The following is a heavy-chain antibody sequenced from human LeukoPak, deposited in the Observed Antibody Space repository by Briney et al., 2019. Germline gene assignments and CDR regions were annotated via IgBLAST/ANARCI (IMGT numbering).Heavy chain of an antibody. CDR3: AKTNYYYDSSGYYYGGQAYMDV. J-gene: IGHJ6*03. Sequence: PGGSLRLSCAASGFTFSSYGMHWVRQAPGKGLEWVAFIRYDGSNKYYADSVKGRFTISRDNSKNTLYLQMNSLRAEDTAVYYCAKTNYYYDSSGYYYGGQAYMDVWGKGTTVTISS. CDR1: GFTFSSYG. V-gene: IGHV3-30*02. CDR2: IRYDGSNK. D-gene: IGHD3-22*01.